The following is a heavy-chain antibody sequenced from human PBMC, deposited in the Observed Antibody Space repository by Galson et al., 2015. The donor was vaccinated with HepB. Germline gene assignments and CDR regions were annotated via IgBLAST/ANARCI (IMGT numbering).Heavy chain of an antibody. Sequence: CAISGDSVSSNSAAWNWIRQSPSRGLEWLGRTYYRSKWYNDYAVSVKSRITINPDTSKNQFSLQLNSVTPEDTAVYYCARESIAAAGRAGNFDYWGQGTLVTVSS. CDR2: TYYRSKWYN. D-gene: IGHD6-13*01. CDR3: ARESIAAAGRAGNFDY. J-gene: IGHJ4*02. V-gene: IGHV6-1*01. CDR1: GDSVSSNSAA.